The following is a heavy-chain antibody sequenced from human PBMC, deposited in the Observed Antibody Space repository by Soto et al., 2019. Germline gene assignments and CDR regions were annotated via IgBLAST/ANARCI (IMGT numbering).Heavy chain of an antibody. CDR3: AKDIAAMDLPYFDY. CDR2: IIGGGTT. D-gene: IGHD2-2*01. CDR1: GFTFSTYT. J-gene: IGHJ4*02. V-gene: IGHV3-23*01. Sequence: GGSLRLSCAASGFTFSTYTMNWVRQGPGQGLEWVSAIIGGGTTYYADSVKGRFTISRDDSKNTLYLQMNSLRAEDTAVYYCAKDIAAMDLPYFDYWGQGTLVTVSS.